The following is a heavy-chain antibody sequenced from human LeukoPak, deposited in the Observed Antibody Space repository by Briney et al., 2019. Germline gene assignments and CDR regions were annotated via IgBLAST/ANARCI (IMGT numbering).Heavy chain of an antibody. Sequence: PSETLSLTCTVSGASISSYYWSWIRQPPGKGLEWIGEIDHSGSTNYNPSLKSRVTISVDTSKNQFSLKLSSVTAADTAVYYCARGGCSSTSCYGPYFDYWGQGTLVTVSS. CDR2: IDHSGST. D-gene: IGHD2-2*01. CDR3: ARGGCSSTSCYGPYFDY. V-gene: IGHV4-34*01. CDR1: GASISSYY. J-gene: IGHJ4*02.